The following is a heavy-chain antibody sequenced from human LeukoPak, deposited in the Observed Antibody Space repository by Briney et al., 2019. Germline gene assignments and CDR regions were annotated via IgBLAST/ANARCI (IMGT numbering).Heavy chain of an antibody. V-gene: IGHV1-2*02. D-gene: IGHD6-13*01. CDR2: IIPNNGDT. CDR3: ARVKAAGFFAGLDY. Sequence: ASVKVSCKASGGTFSSYAISWVRQAPGQGLEWMGGIIPNNGDTHYAQEFQGRVTMTRDTSISTAYMELSRLRSDDTAVYYCARVKAAGFFAGLDYWGQGTLVTVSS. CDR1: GGTFSSYA. J-gene: IGHJ4*02.